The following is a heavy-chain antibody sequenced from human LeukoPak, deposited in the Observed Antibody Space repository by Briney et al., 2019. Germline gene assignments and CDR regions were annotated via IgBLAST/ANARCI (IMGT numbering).Heavy chain of an antibody. CDR2: INHSGST. V-gene: IGHV4-34*01. D-gene: IGHD1-14*01. CDR3: ARWPAAGGSLTTWGWFDP. Sequence: SETLSLTCAVYGGSFSGYYWSWIRQPPGKGLEWIGEINHSGSTNYNPSLKSRVTISVDMSKNQFSLKLSSVTAADTAVYYCARWPAAGGSLTTWGWFDPWGQGTLATVSS. J-gene: IGHJ5*02. CDR1: GGSFSGYY.